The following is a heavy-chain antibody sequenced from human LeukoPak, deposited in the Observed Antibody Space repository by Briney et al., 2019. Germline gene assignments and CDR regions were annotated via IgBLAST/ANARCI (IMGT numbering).Heavy chain of an antibody. D-gene: IGHD3-22*01. J-gene: IGHJ5*02. Sequence: GESLKISCKGSGYSFTSYWIGWVRQMPGKGLEWMGIIYPGDSDTRYSPSFQGQVTISADKSISTAYLQWSSLKASDTAVYYCARATYYYDSSGYYYNWFDPWGQGTLVTVSS. CDR2: IYPGDSDT. CDR3: ARATYYYDSSGYYYNWFDP. CDR1: GYSFTSYW. V-gene: IGHV5-51*01.